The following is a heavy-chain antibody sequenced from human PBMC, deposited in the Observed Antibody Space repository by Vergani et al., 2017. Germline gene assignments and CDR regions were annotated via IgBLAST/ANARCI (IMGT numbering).Heavy chain of an antibody. Sequence: QLQLQESGPGLVKPSATLSLTCSVSGASIRSSNYYCGWIRQPPGKGLEWIASIYYSGSTYYNPSLKSRVTISVDTSKNQFSLKLSSVPAADTAVYFCARHSTVEWLVKLGWIDPWGQGILVTVSS. V-gene: IGHV4-39*01. CDR1: GASIRSSNYY. CDR3: ARHSTVEWLVKLGWIDP. J-gene: IGHJ5*02. CDR2: IYYSGST. D-gene: IGHD6-19*01.